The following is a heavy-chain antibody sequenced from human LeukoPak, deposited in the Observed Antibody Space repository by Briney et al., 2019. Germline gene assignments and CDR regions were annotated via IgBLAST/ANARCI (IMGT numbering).Heavy chain of an antibody. V-gene: IGHV3-74*01. CDR2: IDNDGSDT. D-gene: IGHD4/OR15-4a*01. CDR1: GFTFSSYW. CDR3: ARGGPNHGFDF. Sequence: PGGSLRLSCAASGFTFSSYWIHRVRQAPGKGLVWVSRIDNDGSDTIYADSVKGRFTISRDNAKNTLYLEMNSLRAEDTAVYFCARGGPNHGFDFWGQGTMVTVSS. J-gene: IGHJ3*01.